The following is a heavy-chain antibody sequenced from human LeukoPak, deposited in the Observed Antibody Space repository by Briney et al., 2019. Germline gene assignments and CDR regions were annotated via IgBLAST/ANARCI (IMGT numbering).Heavy chain of an antibody. CDR2: IKPDSGGT. V-gene: IGHV1-2*02. Sequence: ASVTVSCKASGYTFTGYYLHWVRQAPGQGLEWMGWIKPDSGGTNYAQKFEGRVTMTRDTSMSTAYMELNSLRSDDTAIYYCAREAYYSGSGNSYYFDYWGQGTLVTVSS. CDR3: AREAYYSGSGNSYYFDY. J-gene: IGHJ4*02. CDR1: GYTFTGYY. D-gene: IGHD3-10*01.